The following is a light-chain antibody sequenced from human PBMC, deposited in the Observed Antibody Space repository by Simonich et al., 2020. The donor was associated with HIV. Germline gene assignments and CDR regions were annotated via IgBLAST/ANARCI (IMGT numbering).Light chain of an antibody. V-gene: IGKV1-9*01. CDR2: AAS. CDR3: QQLNSYPPPFT. CDR1: QGISSY. Sequence: IQLTQSPSFLSASVGDRVTITCRASQGISSYLAWYQQKPGKAPKLLIYAASTLQSGVPSRFSGSGSGTEFTLTIRSLQPEDFATYYCQQLNSYPPPFTFGPGTKVDVK. J-gene: IGKJ3*01.